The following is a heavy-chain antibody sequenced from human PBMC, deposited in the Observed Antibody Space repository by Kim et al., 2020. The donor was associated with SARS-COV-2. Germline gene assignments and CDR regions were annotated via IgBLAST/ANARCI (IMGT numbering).Heavy chain of an antibody. CDR1: GFNFDYYV. J-gene: IGHJ4*02. D-gene: IGHD4-17*01. CDR2: IGGTGRGDLT. CDR3: AKDRDDSGDYVFEY. V-gene: IGHV3-43*02. Sequence: GGSLRLSCAASGFNFDYYVMHWVRQAPGKGLEWVAFIGGTGRGDLTIYADYVKGRFTISRDNRKDFLYLQMDNLRAEDTAFYYCAKDRDDSGDYVFEYWGQGSLVTVPS.